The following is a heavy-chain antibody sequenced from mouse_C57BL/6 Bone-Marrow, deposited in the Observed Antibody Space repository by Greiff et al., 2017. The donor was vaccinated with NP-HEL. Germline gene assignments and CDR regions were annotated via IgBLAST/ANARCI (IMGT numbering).Heavy chain of an antibody. D-gene: IGHD1-1*01. CDR3: ARIYYGKDYAMDY. CDR1: GFSLSTFGMG. J-gene: IGHJ4*01. V-gene: IGHV8-8*01. CDR2: IWWDDDK. Sequence: QVTLKVSGPGILQPSQTLSLTCSFSGFSLSTFGMGVGWIRQPSGQGLEWLAHIWWDDDKYYNPALKSRPTISKDTSKNQVCLKIANVDTADTATYYCARIYYGKDYAMDYWGQGTSVTVSS.